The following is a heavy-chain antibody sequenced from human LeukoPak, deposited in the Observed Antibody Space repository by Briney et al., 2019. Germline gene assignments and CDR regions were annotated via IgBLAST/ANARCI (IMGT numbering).Heavy chain of an antibody. D-gene: IGHD4-17*01. CDR3: ARQGMTTPSIDFQH. CDR1: GYTFTSYD. V-gene: IGHV1-8*01. CDR2: MNPNSGNT. J-gene: IGHJ1*01. Sequence: ASVKVSCNASGYTFTSYDINWVRQATGQGLEWMGWMNPNSGNTGYAQKFQGRVTVTRDTSTSTVYMELSSLRSEDTAVYYCARQGMTTPSIDFQHWGQGTLVTVSS.